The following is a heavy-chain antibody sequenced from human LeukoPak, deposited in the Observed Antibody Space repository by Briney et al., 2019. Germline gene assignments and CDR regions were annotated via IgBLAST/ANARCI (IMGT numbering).Heavy chain of an antibody. CDR2: ISYDGSNK. CDR3: AKRGIAAVNWFDP. V-gene: IGHV3-30*18. D-gene: IGHD6-13*01. Sequence: GGSLRLSCAASGFTVSSNYMSWVRQAPGKGLEWVAVISYDGSNKYYADSVKGRFTISRDNSKNTLYLQMNSLRAEDTAVYYCAKRGIAAVNWFDPWGQGTLVTVSS. CDR1: GFTVSSNY. J-gene: IGHJ5*02.